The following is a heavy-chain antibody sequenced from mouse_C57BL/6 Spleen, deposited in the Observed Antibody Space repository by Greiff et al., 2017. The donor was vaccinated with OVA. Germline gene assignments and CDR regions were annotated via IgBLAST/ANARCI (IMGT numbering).Heavy chain of an antibody. Sequence: EVKVEESGGGLVQPGGSMKLSCAASGFTFSDAWMDWVRQSPEKGLEWVAEIRNKANNHATYYAESVKGRFTISRDDSKSSVYLQMNSLRAEDTGIYYCTFITTVVARDWYFDVWGTGTTVTVSS. CDR1: GFTFSDAW. D-gene: IGHD1-1*01. CDR3: TFITTVVARDWYFDV. CDR2: IRNKANNHAT. V-gene: IGHV6-6*01. J-gene: IGHJ1*03.